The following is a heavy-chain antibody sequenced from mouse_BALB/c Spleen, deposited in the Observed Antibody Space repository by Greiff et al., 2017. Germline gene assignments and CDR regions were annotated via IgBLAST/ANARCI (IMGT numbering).Heavy chain of an antibody. CDR2: ISYSGST. Sequence: DVQLQESGPGLVKPSQSLSLTFTVTGYSITSDYAWNWIRQFPGNKLEWMGYISYSGSTSYNPSLKSRISITRDTSKNQFFLQLNSVTTEDTATYYCARQLGHAMDYWGQGTSVTVSS. D-gene: IGHD3-1*01. CDR1: GYSITSDYA. V-gene: IGHV3-2*02. J-gene: IGHJ4*01. CDR3: ARQLGHAMDY.